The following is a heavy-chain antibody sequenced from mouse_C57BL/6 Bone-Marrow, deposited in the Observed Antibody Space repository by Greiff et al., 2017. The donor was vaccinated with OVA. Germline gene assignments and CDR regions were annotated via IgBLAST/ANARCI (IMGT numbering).Heavy chain of an antibody. Sequence: EVKLMESGGGLVKPGGSLKLSCAASGFTFSSYAMSWVRQTPEKRLEWVATISDGGSYTYYPDNVKGRFTISRDNAKNNLYLQMSHRKSEDTAMYYCAREGIYYYGSSYDYYAMDYWGQGTSVTVSS. D-gene: IGHD1-1*01. V-gene: IGHV5-4*01. CDR3: AREGIYYYGSSYDYYAMDY. CDR2: ISDGGSYT. J-gene: IGHJ4*01. CDR1: GFTFSSYA.